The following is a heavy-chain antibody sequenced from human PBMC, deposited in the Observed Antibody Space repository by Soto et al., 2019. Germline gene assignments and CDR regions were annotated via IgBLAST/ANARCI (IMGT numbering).Heavy chain of an antibody. CDR3: TSLDAYSNYGGVGGIDY. CDR2: IRSKANSYAT. D-gene: IGHD4-4*01. V-gene: IGHV3-73*02. CDR1: GFTFSGSA. J-gene: IGHJ4*02. Sequence: EVQLVESGGGLVQPGGSLKLSCAASGFTFSGSAMHWVRQASGKGLEWVGRIRSKANSYATAYAASVKGRFTISRDDSKTTAYLQMTSLKTEDTAGYYCTSLDAYSNYGGVGGIDYWGQGTLVTVSS.